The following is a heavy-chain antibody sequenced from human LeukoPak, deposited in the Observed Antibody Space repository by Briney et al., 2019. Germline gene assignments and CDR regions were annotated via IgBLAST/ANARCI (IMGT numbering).Heavy chain of an antibody. V-gene: IGHV4-31*03. CDR1: GGSITSGGYY. D-gene: IGHD4-17*01. Sequence: SQTLSLTCNVSGGSITSGGYYWSWIRQHPGKGLEWIGYIYYSGSTYYNPSLKSRVTISVDTSKNQFSLKLSSVTAADTAVYYCARVRDGDYGYIGFDPWGQGTLVTVSS. CDR3: ARVRDGDYGYIGFDP. CDR2: IYYSGST. J-gene: IGHJ5*02.